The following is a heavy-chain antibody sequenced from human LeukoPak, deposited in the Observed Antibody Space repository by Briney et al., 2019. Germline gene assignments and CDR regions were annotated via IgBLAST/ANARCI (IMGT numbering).Heavy chain of an antibody. Sequence: GGSLRLSCAASGFTFSSYWMTWVRQAPGKGLEWVASINQDGSEKYYVDSVKGRFTISRDKTKNLVYLQINSLRAEDTAVHYCAREGGSSGWYDAFHIWGQGTMVTVSS. D-gene: IGHD6-19*01. J-gene: IGHJ3*02. CDR2: INQDGSEK. CDR1: GFTFSSYW. CDR3: AREGGSSGWYDAFHI. V-gene: IGHV3-7*01.